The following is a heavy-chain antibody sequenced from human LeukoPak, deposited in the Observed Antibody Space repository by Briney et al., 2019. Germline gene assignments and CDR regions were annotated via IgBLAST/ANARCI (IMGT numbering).Heavy chain of an antibody. J-gene: IGHJ4*02. Sequence: SVKVSCKASGGTFSSYAISWVRQAPGQGLEWMGGIIPIFGTANYAQKFQGRVTITADETTSTAYMELSSLRSEDTAVYYCASGGYDYVPYPAQWWGQGTLVTVSS. V-gene: IGHV1-69*13. CDR3: ASGGYDYVPYPAQW. CDR2: IIPIFGTA. D-gene: IGHD3-16*01. CDR1: GGTFSSYA.